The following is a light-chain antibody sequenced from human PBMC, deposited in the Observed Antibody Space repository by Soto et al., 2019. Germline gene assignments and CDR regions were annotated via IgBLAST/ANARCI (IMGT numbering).Light chain of an antibody. CDR2: EDD. J-gene: IGLJ3*02. Sequence: NFMLTQPHSVSESPGKTVTISCTRTSGNIASNYVQWYQQRPGSAPTIVIYEDDQRPSGVPDRFSGSIDSSSNSASLTISGLRPEDEADYYCQSYDSNTWMFGGGTKVTVL. V-gene: IGLV6-57*04. CDR3: QSYDSNTWM. CDR1: SGNIASNY.